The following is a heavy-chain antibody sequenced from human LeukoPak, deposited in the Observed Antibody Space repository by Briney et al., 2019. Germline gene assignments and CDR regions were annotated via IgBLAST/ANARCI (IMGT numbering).Heavy chain of an antibody. D-gene: IGHD5-12*01. J-gene: IGHJ4*02. Sequence: ASVKVSCKASGYTFTGYYIHWGRQAPGQGLEWMGWINPNSGGTNYAQNFQGRVTLTRDTSISTAYMELSRLRSDDTAVYYCAREMNSGYDEGGLEYWGQGTLVTVSS. CDR1: GYTFTGYY. CDR3: AREMNSGYDEGGLEY. V-gene: IGHV1-2*02. CDR2: INPNSGGT.